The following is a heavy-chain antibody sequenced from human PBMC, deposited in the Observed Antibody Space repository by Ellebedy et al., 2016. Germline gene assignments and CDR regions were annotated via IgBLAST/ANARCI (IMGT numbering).Heavy chain of an antibody. Sequence: GGSLRLSCAASGFTFSSYGMHWVRQAPGKGLEWVAVIWYDGSNKYYADSVKGRFTISRDNSKNMLYLQMNSLRAEDTAMYYCVRLKGGNWGQGTLVTVSS. J-gene: IGHJ4*02. CDR2: IWYDGSNK. CDR1: GFTFSSYG. V-gene: IGHV3-33*01. D-gene: IGHD3-16*01. CDR3: VRLKGGN.